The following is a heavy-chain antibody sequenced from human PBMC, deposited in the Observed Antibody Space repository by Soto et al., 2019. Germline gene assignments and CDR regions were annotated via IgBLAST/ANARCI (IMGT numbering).Heavy chain of an antibody. CDR3: AIHYYDSSGYPPAGGY. J-gene: IGHJ4*02. CDR2: IYYSGST. D-gene: IGHD3-22*01. V-gene: IGHV4-30-4*08. CDR1: GGSISSGGYY. Sequence: SETLSLTCTVSGGSISSGGYYWSWIRQHPGKGLEWIGYIYYSGSTYYNTSLKSRVTISVDTSKNQFSLKLSSVTAADTALYYCAIHYYDSSGYPPAGGYWGQGTLVTVSS.